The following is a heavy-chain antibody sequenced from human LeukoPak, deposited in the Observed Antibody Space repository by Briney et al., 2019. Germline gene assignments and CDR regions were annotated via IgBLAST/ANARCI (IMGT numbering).Heavy chain of an antibody. CDR1: GYTFTGYY. D-gene: IGHD6-13*01. J-gene: IGHJ5*02. V-gene: IGHV1-2*04. CDR2: INPNSGGT. Sequence: ASVKVSCKASGYTFTGYYMHWVRQAPGQGLEWMGWINPNSGGTNYAQKFQGWVTMTRDTSISTAYMELSRLRSDDTAVYYCARGAGSSWYWWFDPWGQGTLVTVSS. CDR3: ARGAGSSWYWWFDP.